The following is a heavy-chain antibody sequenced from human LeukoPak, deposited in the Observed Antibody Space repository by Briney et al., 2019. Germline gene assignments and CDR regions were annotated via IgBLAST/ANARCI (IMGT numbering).Heavy chain of an antibody. CDR1: GFTVSSNY. CDR2: IYSGGST. Sequence: GGSLRLSCAASGFTVSSNYMSWVRQAPGKGLEWVSVIYSGGSTYYADSVKGRFTISRDNSKNTLYLQMNSLRAEDTAVYYCARMTTVVRIDSWGQGTLVTVSS. CDR3: ARMTTVVRIDS. J-gene: IGHJ4*02. D-gene: IGHD4-23*01. V-gene: IGHV3-53*01.